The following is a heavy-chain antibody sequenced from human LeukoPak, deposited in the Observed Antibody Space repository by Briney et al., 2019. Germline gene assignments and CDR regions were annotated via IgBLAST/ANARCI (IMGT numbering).Heavy chain of an antibody. D-gene: IGHD6-19*01. CDR3: ARDPSIAVAGTLDY. V-gene: IGHV1-3*01. CDR1: GYTFTSYA. J-gene: IGHJ4*02. CDR2: INAGNGNT. Sequence: ASVKVSCKASGYTFTSYAMHWVRQAAGQRLEWMGWINAGNGNTKYSQKFQGRVTITRDTSASTAYMELSSLRSEDTAVYYCARDPSIAVAGTLDYWGQGTLVTVSS.